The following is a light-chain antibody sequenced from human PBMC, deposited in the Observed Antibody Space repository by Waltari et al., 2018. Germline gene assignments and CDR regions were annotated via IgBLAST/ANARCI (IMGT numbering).Light chain of an antibody. Sequence: QSALTQPASVSGSPGQSITISCTGTSSDVGGYNYVSGSQQHPGKAPKLMIYDVSNRPSGVSNRFSGSKSGNTASLTISGLQAEDEADYYCSSYTSSSTLDVVFGGGTKLTVL. J-gene: IGLJ2*01. CDR2: DVS. V-gene: IGLV2-14*03. CDR3: SSYTSSSTLDVV. CDR1: SSDVGGYNY.